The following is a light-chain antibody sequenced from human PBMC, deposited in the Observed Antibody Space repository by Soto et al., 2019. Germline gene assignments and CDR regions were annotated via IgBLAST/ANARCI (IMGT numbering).Light chain of an antibody. Sequence: VMTQTPLFLPVTLGQPASISCKSSQSLVASDGNMYLDWLHQRPGQPPRLLIYKASKRFSGVPDRFSGSGAGKDFTLHISRVEAEDVGIYFCMQATQLRTFGQGTRLEI. CDR3: MQATQLRT. V-gene: IGKV2-24*01. J-gene: IGKJ5*01. CDR2: KAS. CDR1: QSLVASDGNMY.